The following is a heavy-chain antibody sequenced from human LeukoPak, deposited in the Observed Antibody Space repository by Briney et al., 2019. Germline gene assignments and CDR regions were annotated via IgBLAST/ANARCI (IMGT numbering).Heavy chain of an antibody. CDR1: GFTFTSYA. Sequence: GGSLRLSCAASGFTFTSYAMGWVRQAPGKGLEWVSDISSSGVNTYHADSVKGRFTISRDNFKSTLYLQMSSLRAVDTAAYYCAKEHCSGGSCYPDYWGQGTPVTVSS. CDR2: ISSSGVNT. V-gene: IGHV3-23*01. CDR3: AKEHCSGGSCYPDY. J-gene: IGHJ4*02. D-gene: IGHD2-15*01.